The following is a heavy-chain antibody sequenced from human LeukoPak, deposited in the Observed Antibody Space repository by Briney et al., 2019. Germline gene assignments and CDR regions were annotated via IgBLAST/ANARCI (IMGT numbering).Heavy chain of an antibody. Sequence: ASVKVSCKASGYTFTDYYLLWVRQAPGQGLEWMGWIKTNSGATDYAQNFEARVTMTRDTSSGTAYLDLSSLTSDDTAVYYCARGRRILGGPENAGDFFDYWGHGTLVIVSS. CDR1: GYTFTDYY. D-gene: IGHD3-16*01. J-gene: IGHJ4*01. CDR3: ARGRRILGGPENAGDFFDY. CDR2: IKTNSGAT. V-gene: IGHV1-2*02.